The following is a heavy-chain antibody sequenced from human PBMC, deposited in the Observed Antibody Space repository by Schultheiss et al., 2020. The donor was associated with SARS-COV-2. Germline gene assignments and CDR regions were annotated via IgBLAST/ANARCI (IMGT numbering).Heavy chain of an antibody. D-gene: IGHD1-7*01. CDR2: IYTSGSA. J-gene: IGHJ4*02. CDR3: ARRLNWNYDY. V-gene: IGHV4-4*07. CDR1: GGSIRSYY. Sequence: SETLSLTCTVSGGSIRSYYCSWIRQPAGKGLEWIGRIYTSGSANYSPSLKGRVTMSVDTAKNQFSLKLSSVTAADTAVYYCARRLNWNYDYWGQGTLVTVSS.